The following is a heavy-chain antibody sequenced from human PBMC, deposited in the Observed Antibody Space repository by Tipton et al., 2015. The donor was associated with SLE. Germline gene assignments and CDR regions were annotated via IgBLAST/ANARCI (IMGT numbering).Heavy chain of an antibody. CDR1: GGSISSSSYY. CDR2: IYYSGST. D-gene: IGHD3-10*01. V-gene: IGHV4-39*07. CDR3: ARGGAEGLWFRESSVAFDI. J-gene: IGHJ3*02. Sequence: TLSLTCTVSGGSISSSSYYWGWIRQPPGKGLEWIGSIYYSGSTNYNPSLKSRVTISVDTSKNQFSLKLSSVTAADTAVYYCARGGAEGLWFRESSVAFDIWGQGTMVTVSS.